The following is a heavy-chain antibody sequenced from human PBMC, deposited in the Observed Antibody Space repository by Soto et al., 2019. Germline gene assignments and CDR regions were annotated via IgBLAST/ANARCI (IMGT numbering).Heavy chain of an antibody. D-gene: IGHD3-22*01. V-gene: IGHV5-51*01. CDR3: ARRLVYYDSSGYYPLSYFDY. J-gene: IGHJ4*02. Sequence: PGESLKISCKGSGYSFTSYWVGWVRQMPGKGLEWMGIIYPGDSDTRYSPSFQGQVTISADKSISTAYLQWSSLKASDTAMYYCARRLVYYDSSGYYPLSYFDYWGQGTLVTVSS. CDR1: GYSFTSYW. CDR2: IYPGDSDT.